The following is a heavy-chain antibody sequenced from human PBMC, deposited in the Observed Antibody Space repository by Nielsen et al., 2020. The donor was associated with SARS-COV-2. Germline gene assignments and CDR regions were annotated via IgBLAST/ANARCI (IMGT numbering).Heavy chain of an antibody. CDR3: ARAVGGWYLDYFDY. Sequence: SETLSLTCTVSGGSISSSSYYWGWIRQPPGKGLEWIGSIYYSGSTYYNPSLKSRVTISVDTSKNQFSLKLSSVTAADTAVYYCARAVGGWYLDYFDYWGQGTLVTVSS. CDR1: GGSISSSSYY. D-gene: IGHD6-19*01. CDR2: IYYSGST. J-gene: IGHJ4*02. V-gene: IGHV4-39*07.